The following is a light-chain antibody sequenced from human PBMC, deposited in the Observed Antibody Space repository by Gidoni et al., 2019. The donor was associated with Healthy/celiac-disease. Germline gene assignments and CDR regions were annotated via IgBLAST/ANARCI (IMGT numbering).Light chain of an antibody. CDR3: SSYTSSSTPWV. CDR1: SSDVCGYNY. Sequence: QSALTQPASVSGSPGPSITISCTGTSSDVCGYNYVSWYQQHPGKAPKLMIYEVSNRPSGVSNRFSGSKSGNTASLTISGLQAEDEADYYCSSYTSSSTPWVFGGGTKLTVL. J-gene: IGLJ3*02. V-gene: IGLV2-14*01. CDR2: EVS.